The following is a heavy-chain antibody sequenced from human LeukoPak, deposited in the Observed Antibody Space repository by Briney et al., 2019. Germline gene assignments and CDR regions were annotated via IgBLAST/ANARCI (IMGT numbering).Heavy chain of an antibody. V-gene: IGHV1-69*04. CDR2: IIPILGIA. Sequence: SVKVSCKASGGNFSSYAISWVRQAPGQGLEWMGRIIPILGIANYAQKFQGRVTITADKSTSTAYMELSSLRSEDTAVYYCARGRYCGADCSPIALWGRRTLVTVSS. CDR3: ARGRYCGADCSPIAL. D-gene: IGHD2-21*02. J-gene: IGHJ2*01. CDR1: GGNFSSYA.